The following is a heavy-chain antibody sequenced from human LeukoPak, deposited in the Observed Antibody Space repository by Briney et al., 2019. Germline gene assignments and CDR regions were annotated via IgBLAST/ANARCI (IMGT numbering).Heavy chain of an antibody. V-gene: IGHV3-30*03. Sequence: GRSLRLSCEASGFTFNTYAMHWVRQPPGKGLEWVALISYDGSDKIYTDSVKGRFTISRDNSESTLYLQMNSLRAEDTAVYYCARDQLYCGGPTCYRTGDDSWGQGTLVTVSS. CDR3: ARDQLYCGGPTCYRTGDDS. J-gene: IGHJ4*02. D-gene: IGHD2-2*02. CDR1: GFTFNTYA. CDR2: ISYDGSDK.